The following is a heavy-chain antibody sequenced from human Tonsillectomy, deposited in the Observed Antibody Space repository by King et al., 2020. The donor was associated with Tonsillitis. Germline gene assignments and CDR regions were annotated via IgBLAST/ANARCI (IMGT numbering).Heavy chain of an antibody. CDR1: GFTFSSYA. J-gene: IGHJ4*02. CDR2: ISGGGGST. V-gene: IGHV3-23*04. CDR3: AKDRAVITPNFFDF. D-gene: IGHD4-23*01. Sequence: VQLVESGGGLVQPGGSLRLSCAASGFTFSSYAMNWVRQAPGKGLEWVSTISGGGGSTLYADSVKGRFTTSRDTSKNTVYLQMNSLRAEDTAVYYCAKDRAVITPNFFDFWGQGTLVTVSS.